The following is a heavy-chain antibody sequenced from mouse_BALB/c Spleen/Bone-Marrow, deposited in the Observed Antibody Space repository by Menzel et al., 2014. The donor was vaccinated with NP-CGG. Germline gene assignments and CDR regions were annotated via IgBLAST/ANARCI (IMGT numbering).Heavy chain of an antibody. J-gene: IGHJ4*01. CDR3: ARSDDYRTMDY. D-gene: IGHD2-4*01. CDR2: IYPGDGDT. Sequence: QVQLQQPGPELVKPGASVKISCKASGYAFSSSWMNWVKQRPGQGLEWIGRIYPGDGDTNYNGKFKGKATLTADKSSSTAYMQLSSLTSVDSAVYFCARSDDYRTMDYWGQGTSVTASS. V-gene: IGHV1-82*01. CDR1: GYAFSSSW.